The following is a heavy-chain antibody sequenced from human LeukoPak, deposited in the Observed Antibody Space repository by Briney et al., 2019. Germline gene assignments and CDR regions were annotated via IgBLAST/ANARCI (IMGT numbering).Heavy chain of an antibody. CDR2: IYGSSTYI. Sequence: PGGSLRLSCAASGFTFSTYTMGWVRQAPGKGLEWVSSIYGSSTYIYYADSVKGRFTISRDNAKNSLYLQMNSLRAEDTAVYYCARDMPFGVYWGQGTLVTVSS. D-gene: IGHD3-16*01. CDR3: ARDMPFGVY. CDR1: GFTFSTYT. V-gene: IGHV3-21*04. J-gene: IGHJ4*02.